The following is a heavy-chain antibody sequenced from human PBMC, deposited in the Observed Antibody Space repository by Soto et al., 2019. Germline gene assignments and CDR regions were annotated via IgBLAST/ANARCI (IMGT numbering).Heavy chain of an antibody. CDR1: GGSISSGGYS. CDR3: ARVNYYYGSENYFDY. CDR2: IYHSGST. V-gene: IGHV4-30-2*01. Sequence: PSETLSLTCAVSGGSISSGGYSWSWIRQPPGKGLEWIGYIYHSGSTYYNPSLKSRVTISVDRSKNQFSLKLSSVTAADTAVYYCARVNYYYGSENYFDYWGQGTLVTVSS. J-gene: IGHJ4*02. D-gene: IGHD3-10*01.